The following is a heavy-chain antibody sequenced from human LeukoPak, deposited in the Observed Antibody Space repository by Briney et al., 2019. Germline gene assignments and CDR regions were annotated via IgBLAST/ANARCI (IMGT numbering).Heavy chain of an antibody. D-gene: IGHD1-1*01. V-gene: IGHV3-72*01. Sequence: GGSLRLSCSASGFTFSDHYMDWVRQAPGKGLEWVGRIKNKANSYTTEYAASVKGRFTISRDDSKNSVAPQMNSLKTEDTAVYYCARGGPQRQYDYWGQGALVTVSS. CDR1: GFTFSDHY. J-gene: IGHJ4*02. CDR3: ARGGPQRQYDY. CDR2: IKNKANSYTT.